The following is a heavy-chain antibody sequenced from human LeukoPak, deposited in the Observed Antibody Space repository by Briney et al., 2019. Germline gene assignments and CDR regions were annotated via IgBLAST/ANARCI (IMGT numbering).Heavy chain of an antibody. V-gene: IGHV4-59*08. J-gene: IGHJ4*02. CDR2: IYDSGST. CDR3: ARHVPYNSGWYIDF. D-gene: IGHD6-19*01. CDR1: GGPIRSYY. Sequence: SGPTLVNPSETLSLTCTVSGGPIRSYYWSWIRQPPGKGLEWIGNIYDSGSTEYNPSLKSRVSISLDTSKNQLSLKLTSVTAADTAVFYCARHVPYNSGWYIDFWGQGTLVTVSS.